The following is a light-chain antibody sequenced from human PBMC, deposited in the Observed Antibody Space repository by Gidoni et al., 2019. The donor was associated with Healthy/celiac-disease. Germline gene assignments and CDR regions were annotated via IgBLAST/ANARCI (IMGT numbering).Light chain of an antibody. V-gene: IGKV3-20*01. CDR2: GAS. Sequence: EIVSTQSPGTLSLSPGERATLSCRASQTLSSHSVAWYQQKPGQAPRLVIYGASSRATGIPDRFSGSGSGTDFTLIITILEPEDFALYYCQQYGGSPLTFGGGTKIE. J-gene: IGKJ4*01. CDR3: QQYGGSPLT. CDR1: QTLSSHS.